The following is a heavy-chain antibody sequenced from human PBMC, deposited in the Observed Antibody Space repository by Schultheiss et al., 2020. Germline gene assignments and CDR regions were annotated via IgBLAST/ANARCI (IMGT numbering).Heavy chain of an antibody. CDR2: ISYDGSNK. V-gene: IGHV3-30*18. J-gene: IGHJ6*02. D-gene: IGHD6-13*01. CDR3: AKDLHSSSWYYYYYYGMDV. Sequence: GESLKISCAASGFTFSSYGMHWVRQAPGKGLEWVAVISYDGSNKYYADSVKGRFTISRDNSKNTLYLQMNSLRAEDTAVYYCAKDLHSSSWYYYYYYGMDVWGQGTTVTVSS. CDR1: GFTFSSYG.